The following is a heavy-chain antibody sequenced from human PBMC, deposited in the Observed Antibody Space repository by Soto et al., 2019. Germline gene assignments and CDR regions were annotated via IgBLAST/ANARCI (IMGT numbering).Heavy chain of an antibody. CDR3: ARGGGSMDY. CDR1: GASLSGYY. Sequence: WETLFLTCAVYGASLSGYYWTWIRQPPGTGLEWIGEINQSGSTNYNPSLKSRVTISLDTSKNQFSLKLTSVTAAHTDVYYCARGGGSMDYWGQGTLVTVSS. D-gene: IGHD3-16*01. CDR2: INQSGST. J-gene: IGHJ4*02. V-gene: IGHV4-34*01.